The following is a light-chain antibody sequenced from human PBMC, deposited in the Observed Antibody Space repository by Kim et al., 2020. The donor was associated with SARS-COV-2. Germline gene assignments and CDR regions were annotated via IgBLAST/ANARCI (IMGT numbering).Light chain of an antibody. CDR3: QHYAGSPPIT. V-gene: IGKV3-20*01. J-gene: IGKJ5*01. Sequence: EIVLTQSPGTLSLSPGERATLSCRASQSLSSGSIAWYQQKPGLAPRLLIYDTFNTATGIPDRFSGGGSGTDFTLTIRRLEPEDFAVYFCQHYAGSPPITFGQGTRLEIK. CDR1: QSLSSGS. CDR2: DTF.